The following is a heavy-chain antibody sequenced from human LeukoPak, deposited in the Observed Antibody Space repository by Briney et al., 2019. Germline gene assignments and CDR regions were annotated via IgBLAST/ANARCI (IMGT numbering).Heavy chain of an antibody. CDR3: ARAPSERWLQGNFDY. D-gene: IGHD5-24*01. CDR1: GFTFSSYG. V-gene: IGHV3-33*01. J-gene: IGHJ4*02. Sequence: GGSLRLSCAASGFTFSSYGMHWVRQAPGKGLEWVAVIWYDGSNKYYADSVKGRFTISRDNSKNTPYLQMNSLRAEDTAVYYCARAPSERWLQGNFDYWGQGTLVTVSS. CDR2: IWYDGSNK.